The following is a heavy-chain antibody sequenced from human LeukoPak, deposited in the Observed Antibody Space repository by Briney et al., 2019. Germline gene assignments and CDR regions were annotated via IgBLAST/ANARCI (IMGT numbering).Heavy chain of an antibody. Sequence: GGSLRLSCEASGFTFSASGMHWVRQAPGKGLEWVAVIAYDGRYDYYADSVKGRFTISRDNSKSTLYLQMNGLRAEDTAIYYCAKETRRGTINDGFDIWGQGTMVTVSS. J-gene: IGHJ3*02. D-gene: IGHD3-10*01. CDR2: IAYDGRYD. CDR3: AKETRRGTINDGFDI. V-gene: IGHV3-30*18. CDR1: GFTFSASG.